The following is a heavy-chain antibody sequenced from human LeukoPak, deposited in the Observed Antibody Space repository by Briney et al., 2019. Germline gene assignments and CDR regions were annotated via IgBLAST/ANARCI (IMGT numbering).Heavy chain of an antibody. J-gene: IGHJ4*02. CDR2: IYYSGST. D-gene: IGHD2-15*01. CDR3: ARGIDIVVVVAAFDY. Sequence: SETLSLTCTVSGGSISSSSYYWGWIRQPPRKGLEWIGSIYYSGSTYYNPSLKSRVTISVDTSKNQFSLKLSSVTAADTAVYYCARGIDIVVVVAAFDYWGQGTLVTVSS. CDR1: GGSISSSSYY. V-gene: IGHV4-39*07.